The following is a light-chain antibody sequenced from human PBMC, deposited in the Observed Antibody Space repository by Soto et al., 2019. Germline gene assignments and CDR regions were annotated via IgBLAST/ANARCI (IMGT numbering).Light chain of an antibody. CDR2: EAS. CDR1: QSISSG. V-gene: IGKV1-5*03. CDR3: QQYDSYPLT. Sequence: DIQMTQSPSTLSASVGDRVTISCRARQSISSGLAWYQQKPGKAPKLLLYEASRLESGVPSRFSGSGSGTEVSLTISSLQPDDSATYYCQQYDSYPLTCGGGTNVEIK. J-gene: IGKJ4*01.